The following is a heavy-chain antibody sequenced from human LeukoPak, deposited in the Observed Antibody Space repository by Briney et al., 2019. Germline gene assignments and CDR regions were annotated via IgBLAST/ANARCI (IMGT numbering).Heavy chain of an antibody. CDR1: GFTFSDYS. Sequence: KPGGSLRLSCAASGFTFSDYSMNWVRQAPGKGLEWVSSISRNSRHVYYGGSVWGRSTISRDNSKNTLYLQMNSLRAEDTAVYYCAKDLGYCSSTSCYGADYWGQGTLVTVSS. D-gene: IGHD2-2*01. J-gene: IGHJ4*02. CDR3: AKDLGYCSSTSCYGADY. V-gene: IGHV3-21*01. CDR2: ISRNSRHV.